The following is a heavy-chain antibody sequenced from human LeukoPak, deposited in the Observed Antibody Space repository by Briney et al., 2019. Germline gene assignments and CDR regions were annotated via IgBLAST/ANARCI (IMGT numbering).Heavy chain of an antibody. V-gene: IGHV4-38-2*01. CDR1: GNSFSSGYY. Sequence: PSETLSLTCAVTGNSFSSGYYWGWIRQPPGKGLEWIGSIYHSGSIYYNPSLKSRVTISVDTSKNRFSLKLSSVTAADTAVYYCAGQHDTNGYYFYRGQGTLVTVSS. CDR2: IYHSGSI. J-gene: IGHJ4*02. D-gene: IGHD3-22*01. CDR3: AGQHDTNGYYFY.